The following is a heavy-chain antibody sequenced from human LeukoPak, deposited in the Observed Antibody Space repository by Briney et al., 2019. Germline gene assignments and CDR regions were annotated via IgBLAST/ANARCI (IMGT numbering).Heavy chain of an antibody. J-gene: IGHJ4*02. CDR1: GYTFINYY. CDR2: INPSRGST. D-gene: IGHD6-19*01. V-gene: IGHV1-46*01. CDR3: TRGTPVTLAGGRADH. Sequence: ASVKVSCKASGYTFINYYIHWMRQAPGQGLEWMGIINPSRGSTSYAPRFQGRVTMTRDVSTDTVYMELSSLISDDTAVYYCTRGTPVTLAGGRADHWGQGTLVTVSS.